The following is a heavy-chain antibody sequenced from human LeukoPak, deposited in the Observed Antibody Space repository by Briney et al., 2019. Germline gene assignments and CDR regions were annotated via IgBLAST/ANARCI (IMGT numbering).Heavy chain of an antibody. CDR1: GFTFSRYG. V-gene: IGHV3-30*18. Sequence: GRSLRLSCAVSGFTFSRYGMHWVRQAPGKGLDWVAVISYDGSTKYYADSVKGRFTISRDNSKNTLYLQMNSLRAEDTAVYYCAKDGYSSGWYPDTDYWGQGTLVTVSS. CDR3: AKDGYSSGWYPDTDY. CDR2: ISYDGSTK. J-gene: IGHJ4*02. D-gene: IGHD6-19*01.